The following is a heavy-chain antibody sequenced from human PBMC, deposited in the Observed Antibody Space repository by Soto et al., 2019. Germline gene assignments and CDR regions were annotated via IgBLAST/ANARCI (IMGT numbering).Heavy chain of an antibody. V-gene: IGHV1-69*13. CDR1: GGTFSSYA. CDR2: IIPIFGTA. J-gene: IGHJ4*02. D-gene: IGHD5-12*01. Sequence: SVKVSCKASGGTFSSYAISWVRQAPGQGLEWMGGIIPIFGTANYAQKFQGRVTITADESTSTAYMGLSSLRSEDTAVYYCARGSGDGFEISYFDYWGQGTLVTAPQ. CDR3: ARGSGDGFEISYFDY.